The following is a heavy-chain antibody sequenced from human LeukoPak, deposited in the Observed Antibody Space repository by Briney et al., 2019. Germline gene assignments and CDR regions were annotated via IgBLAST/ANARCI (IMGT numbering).Heavy chain of an antibody. J-gene: IGHJ4*02. D-gene: IGHD1-26*01. CDR2: IKQDGSEK. CDR1: GFTFSSYW. V-gene: IGHV3-7*01. CDR3: ARGVGARSYFDY. Sequence: PGGSLRLSCAASGFTFSSYWMSWVRQAPGKGLEWVANIKQDGSEKYYVDSVKGRFTISRDNSKNTLYLQMNSLRAEDTAVYYCARGVGARSYFDYWGQGTLVTVSS.